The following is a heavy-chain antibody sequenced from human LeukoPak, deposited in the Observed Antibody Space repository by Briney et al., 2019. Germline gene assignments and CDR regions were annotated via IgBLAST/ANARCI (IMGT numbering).Heavy chain of an antibody. D-gene: IGHD2-21*01. CDR1: GVYFSTSGCY. J-gene: IGHJ5*02. V-gene: IGHV4-39*01. CDR3: ARLGASLWWDSGSFPVT. CDR2: IFYTGNT. Sequence: SETLSLTCIVSGVYFSTSGCYWGWIRQPPGKGLEWIGSIFYTGNTYYNPSLNSRVTISADTSKNQFSLELKFVTAADTAVYYCARLGASLWWDSGSFPVTWGQGTLATVSS.